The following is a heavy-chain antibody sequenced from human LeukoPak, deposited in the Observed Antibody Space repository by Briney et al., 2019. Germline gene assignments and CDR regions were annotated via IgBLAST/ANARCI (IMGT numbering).Heavy chain of an antibody. CDR1: GFTFSSYG. D-gene: IGHD6-6*01. CDR2: IWYDGSNK. Sequence: GRSLRLSCAASGFTFSSYGMHWVRQAPGKGLEWVAVIWYDGSNKYYADSVKGRFTISRDNSKNTLYLQMNSLRAEDTAVYYCARDFFCEYSSSSGDYWGQGTLVTVSS. CDR3: ARDFFCEYSSSSGDY. J-gene: IGHJ4*02. V-gene: IGHV3-33*01.